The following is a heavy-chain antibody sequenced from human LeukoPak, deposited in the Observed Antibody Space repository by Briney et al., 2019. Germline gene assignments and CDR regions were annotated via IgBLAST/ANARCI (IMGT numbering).Heavy chain of an antibody. J-gene: IGHJ4*02. Sequence: GRSLRLSCAPSGFTFSSYWMHWVRQAPGKGLVWVSRINSDGSSTSYADSGKGRFTISRDNAKNTLYLQMNSLRAEDTAVYYCASSSSTPPGYWGQGTLVPVSS. CDR3: ASSSSTPPGY. D-gene: IGHD6-6*01. V-gene: IGHV3-74*01. CDR1: GFTFSSYW. CDR2: INSDGSST.